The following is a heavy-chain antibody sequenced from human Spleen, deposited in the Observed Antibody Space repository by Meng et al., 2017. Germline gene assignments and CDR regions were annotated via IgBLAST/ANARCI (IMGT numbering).Heavy chain of an antibody. Sequence: ASEKVSCKAPGGIFSNYVIGWVRQAPGQGLEWMGWISAYNGNTDYAQRLQGRLTMTTDTSPSTAYMELRSLRSDDTAMYYCARDQSSWYYYYYGMDVWGPGTTVTVSS. J-gene: IGHJ6*02. CDR3: ARDQSSWYYYYYGMDV. D-gene: IGHD6-13*01. CDR2: ISAYNGNT. V-gene: IGHV1-18*01. CDR1: GGIFSNYV.